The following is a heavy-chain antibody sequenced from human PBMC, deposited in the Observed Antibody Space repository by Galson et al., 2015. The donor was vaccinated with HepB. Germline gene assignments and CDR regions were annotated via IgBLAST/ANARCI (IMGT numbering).Heavy chain of an antibody. V-gene: IGHV3-23*01. CDR1: GFTFSSYG. CDR3: AKRLGFMVRGVHIDY. D-gene: IGHD3-10*01. J-gene: IGHJ4*02. CDR2: ISGSGGNT. Sequence: SLRLSCAASGFTFSSYGMSWVRQAPGKGLEWVSAISGSGGNTYYADYVKGRFTISRDNSKNTLYLQMNSLRAEDTAVYYCAKRLGFMVRGVHIDYWGQGTLVTVSS.